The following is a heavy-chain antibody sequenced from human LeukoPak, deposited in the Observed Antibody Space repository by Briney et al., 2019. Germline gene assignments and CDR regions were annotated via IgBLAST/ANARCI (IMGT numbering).Heavy chain of an antibody. D-gene: IGHD2-2*02. CDR3: ARDHIPVPATAIPDY. V-gene: IGHV1-46*01. J-gene: IGHJ4*02. CDR1: GYTFTTFD. CDR2: INPSGGST. Sequence: ASVKVSCKASGYTFTTFDISWVQQAPGQGLEWMGIINPSGGSTSYAQKFQGRVTMTRDTSTSTVYMELSSLRSEDTAVYYCARDHIPVPATAIPDYWGQGTLVTVSS.